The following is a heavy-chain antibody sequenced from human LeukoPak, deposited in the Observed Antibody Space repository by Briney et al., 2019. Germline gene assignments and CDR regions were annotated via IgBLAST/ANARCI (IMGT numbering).Heavy chain of an antibody. D-gene: IGHD6-13*01. CDR1: GGSLSRSY. V-gene: IGHV4-59*01. J-gene: IGHJ5*02. CDR3: ARDRGLNSSSWYPSSDH. CDR2: IYYSGST. Sequence: SETLSLTCIVSGGSLSRSYWSLIRQPPGKGLEWIGYIYYSGSTNYNPSLKSRVTISVDTSKNQFSLKLSSVTAADTAVYYCARDRGLNSSSWYPSSDHWGQGTLVTVSS.